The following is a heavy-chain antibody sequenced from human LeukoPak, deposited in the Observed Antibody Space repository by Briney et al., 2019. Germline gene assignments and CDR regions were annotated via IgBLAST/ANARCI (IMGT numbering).Heavy chain of an antibody. V-gene: IGHV1-69*04. CDR3: ARGDFGTIGY. J-gene: IGHJ4*02. Sequence: ASVKVSCKASGGSFSSFVIAWVRQAPGQGLEWMGRIIPVLGVSNFAQKFQGRVTITADKSTSTAYMELRSLRSDDTAMYYCARGDFGTIGYWGQGTLVTVSS. D-gene: IGHD3-10*01. CDR1: GGSFSSFV. CDR2: IIPVLGVS.